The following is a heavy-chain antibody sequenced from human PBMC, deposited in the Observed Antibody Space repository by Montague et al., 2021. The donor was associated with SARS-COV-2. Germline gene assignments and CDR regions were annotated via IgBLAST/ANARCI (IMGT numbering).Heavy chain of an antibody. J-gene: IGHJ4*02. CDR1: GYSFTTYW. CDR3: ATPDY. CDR2: IDPSDSNT. V-gene: IGHV5-10-1*01. Sequence: SGEEVKKPGESLRISCKGSGYSFTTYWINWVRQMPGKGLEWMGKIDPSDSNTNYSPSFQGHVTISVDRSISTAYLQWRSLKASDTAMYYCATPDYWGQGTLVTVSS.